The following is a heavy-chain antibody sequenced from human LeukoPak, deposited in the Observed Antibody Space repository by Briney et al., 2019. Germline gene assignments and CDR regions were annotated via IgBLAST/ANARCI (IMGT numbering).Heavy chain of an antibody. CDR3: AKPHFDY. Sequence: PGGSLRLSCAASGFTFDDYAMHWVRQAPGKGLEWISYISSSGNTIYYADSVKGRFTISRDNSKNTLYLQMNSLRAEDTAVYYCAKPHFDYWGQGTLVTVSS. V-gene: IGHV3-48*01. J-gene: IGHJ4*02. CDR1: GFTFDDYA. CDR2: ISSSGNTI.